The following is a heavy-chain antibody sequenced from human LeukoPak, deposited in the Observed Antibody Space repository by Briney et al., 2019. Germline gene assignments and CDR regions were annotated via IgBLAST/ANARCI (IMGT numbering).Heavy chain of an antibody. J-gene: IGHJ4*02. CDR3: ANGISGYSSGWPSWYFDY. CDR2: ISWNSGSI. V-gene: IGHV3-9*01. CDR1: GFTFDDYA. D-gene: IGHD6-19*01. Sequence: PGGSLRLSCAASGFTFDDYAMHWVRQAPGKGLEWVSGISWNSGSIGYADSVNGRFTISRDNAKNSLYLQMNSLRAEDTALYYCANGISGYSSGWPSWYFDYWGQGTLVTVSS.